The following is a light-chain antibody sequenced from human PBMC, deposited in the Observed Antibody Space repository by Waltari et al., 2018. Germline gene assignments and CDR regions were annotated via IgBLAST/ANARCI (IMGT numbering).Light chain of an antibody. Sequence: SVLTQPPSVSGAPGQRVTISCTGSSSTIGTAYDVHWYQHLPGTAPKLLIYGNSHRPSGVPGRFSGSKSGTSASLAITGLQAEDEADYYCQSYDSSLSGYVFGTGTKVTVL. CDR1: SSTIGTAYD. CDR2: GNS. CDR3: QSYDSSLSGYV. V-gene: IGLV1-40*01. J-gene: IGLJ1*01.